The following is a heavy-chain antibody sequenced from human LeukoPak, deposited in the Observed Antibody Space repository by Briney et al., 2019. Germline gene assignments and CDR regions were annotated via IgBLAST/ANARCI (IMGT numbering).Heavy chain of an antibody. CDR3: ARGDTYCGGDCYAPNY. Sequence: SETLSLTCAVYGGSFSGHYWSWIRQPPGKGLEWIGEINRSGGANYNPSLKSRVTISVDTSKNQFSLKMSSVTAADTAVYYCARGDTYCGGDCYAPNYWAKETLVTVSS. CDR2: INRSGGA. V-gene: IGHV4-34*01. D-gene: IGHD2-21*02. CDR1: GGSFSGHY. J-gene: IGHJ4*02.